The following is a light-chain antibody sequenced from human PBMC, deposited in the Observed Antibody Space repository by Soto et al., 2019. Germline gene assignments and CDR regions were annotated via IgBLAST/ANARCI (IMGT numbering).Light chain of an antibody. J-gene: IGLJ3*02. Sequence: QSVLTQPASVSGSPGQSITISCTGTSSAVGGYNYVSWYQQHPGKAPKLMIYEVSNRPSGVSNRFSGSKSGNTASLTISGLQADDEADYYCSSYTGSSTLVFGGGTKVTVL. CDR2: EVS. CDR1: SSAVGGYNY. V-gene: IGLV2-14*01. CDR3: SSYTGSSTLV.